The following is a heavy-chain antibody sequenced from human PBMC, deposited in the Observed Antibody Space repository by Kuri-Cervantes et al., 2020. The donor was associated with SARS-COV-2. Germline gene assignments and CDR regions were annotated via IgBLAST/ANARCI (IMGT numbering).Heavy chain of an antibody. D-gene: IGHD5-24*01. CDR1: GGSISNYY. CDR3: GKVSWLQLWRRYSDS. CDR2: VYPSGGT. Sequence: SETLSLTCTVSGGSISNYYWSWIRQPAGKGLEWIGRVYPSGGTNNNPSLKRRVTMSVDTSKNQFSLKLTSVTAADTAVYYCGKVSWLQLWRRYSDSWGQGTLVTVSS. J-gene: IGHJ4*02. V-gene: IGHV4-4*07.